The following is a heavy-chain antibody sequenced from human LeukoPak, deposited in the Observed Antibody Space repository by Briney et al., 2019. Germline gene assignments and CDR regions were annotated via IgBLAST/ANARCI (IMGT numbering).Heavy chain of an antibody. CDR2: IKSKTDGGTT. J-gene: IGHJ4*02. V-gene: IGHV3-15*01. CDR3: TTGGELSDYDFWSGYYTDLDY. D-gene: IGHD3-3*01. CDR1: GFPFINAW. Sequence: PGGSLDLSCAASGFPFINAWMSWVRQAPGKGLEGVGGIKSKTDGGTTDYAAPVKGRFTISRDDSKNTLYLQMNSLKTEDTAVYYCTTGGELSDYDFWSGYYTDLDYWGQGTLVTVSS.